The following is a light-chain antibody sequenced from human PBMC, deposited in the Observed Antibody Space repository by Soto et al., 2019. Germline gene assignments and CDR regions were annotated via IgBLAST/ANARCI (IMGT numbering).Light chain of an antibody. CDR1: SSDVGAYNY. CDR2: DVN. J-gene: IGLJ2*01. V-gene: IGLV2-14*03. CDR3: GSYTTSGSVV. Sequence: QSALTQPASVSGSPGQSIAISCIGTSSDVGAYNYVSWYQQHPGKAPKLVIYDVNNRPSGVSNRFSGSKSGNTASLTISGLQAEDEADYYCGSYTTSGSVVFGGGIKVTVL.